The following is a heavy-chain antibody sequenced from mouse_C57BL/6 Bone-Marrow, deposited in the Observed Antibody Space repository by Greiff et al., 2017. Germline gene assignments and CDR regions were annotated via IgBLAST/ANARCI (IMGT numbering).Heavy chain of an antibody. J-gene: IGHJ4*01. CDR3: VRCRLRRASYAMDY. CDR1: GYAFSSSW. D-gene: IGHD2-2*01. CDR2: IYPGDGDT. Sequence: LVESGPELVKPGASVKISCKASGYAFSSSWMNWVKQRPGKGLEWIGRIYPGDGDTNYNGKFKGKATLTADKSSSTAYMQLSSLTSEDSAVYFCVRCRLRRASYAMDYWGQGPSVTVSS. V-gene: IGHV1-82*01.